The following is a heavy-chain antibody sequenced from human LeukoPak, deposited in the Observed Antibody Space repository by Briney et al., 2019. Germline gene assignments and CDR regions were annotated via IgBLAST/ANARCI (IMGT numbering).Heavy chain of an antibody. V-gene: IGHV4-34*01. Sequence: PSETLSLTCAVYGGSFSGYYWSWIRQPPGKGLEWIGEINHSGSTNYNPSLKSRVTISVDTSKNQFSLKLSSVTAADTAVYYCARVLQQYYYYYMDVWGKGNTVTVS. J-gene: IGHJ6*03. D-gene: IGHD3-10*01. CDR1: GGSFSGYY. CDR2: INHSGST. CDR3: ARVLQQYYYYYMDV.